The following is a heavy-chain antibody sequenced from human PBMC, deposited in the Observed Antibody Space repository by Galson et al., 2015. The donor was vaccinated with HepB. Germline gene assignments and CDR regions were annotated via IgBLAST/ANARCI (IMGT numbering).Heavy chain of an antibody. CDR3: ARDGKWLVPD. D-gene: IGHD6-19*01. V-gene: IGHV1-8*01. J-gene: IGHJ4*02. Sequence: SVKVSCKASGYSFTSYDINWVRQATGQGLEWVGWMNPNGGSTGYAQKFQGRVTMTRDTSISTAYMELSSLRSEDTAVYYCARDGKWLVPDWGQGTLVTVSS. CDR1: GYSFTSYD. CDR2: MNPNGGST.